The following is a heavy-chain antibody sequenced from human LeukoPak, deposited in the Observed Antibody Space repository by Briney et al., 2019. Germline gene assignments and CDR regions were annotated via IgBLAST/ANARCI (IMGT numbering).Heavy chain of an antibody. V-gene: IGHV3-23*01. Sequence: GGSLRLSCAASGFTFSSYAMSWVRQAPGKGLEWVSAISGSGGSTYYADSVKGRFTISRDNSKNTLYLQMNSLRAEDTAVYYCAKGTRGRPDYGDYLYYFDYWGQGTLVTVSS. CDR3: AKGTRGRPDYGDYLYYFDY. CDR1: GFTFSSYA. D-gene: IGHD4-17*01. CDR2: ISGSGGST. J-gene: IGHJ4*02.